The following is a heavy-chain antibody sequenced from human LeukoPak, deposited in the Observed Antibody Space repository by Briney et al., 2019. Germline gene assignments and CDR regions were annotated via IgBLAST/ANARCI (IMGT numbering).Heavy chain of an antibody. CDR2: IYYSGST. CDR3: ARDAPRPYCGGDCYGA. Sequence: SETLSLTCTVSGGSISSSSYYWGWIRQPPGKGLEWIGSIYYSGSTYYNPSLKSRVTISVDTSKNQFSLKLSSVTAADTAVYYCARDAPRPYCGGDCYGAWGQGTMVTVSS. CDR1: GGSISSSSYY. D-gene: IGHD2-21*02. V-gene: IGHV4-39*07. J-gene: IGHJ3*01.